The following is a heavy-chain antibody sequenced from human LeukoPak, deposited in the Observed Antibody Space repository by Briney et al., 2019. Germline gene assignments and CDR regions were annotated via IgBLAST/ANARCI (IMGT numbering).Heavy chain of an antibody. V-gene: IGHV4-28*05. D-gene: IGHD4-23*01. J-gene: IGHJ5*02. CDR2: IYYSGSI. CDR3: ARTLNYGGNSFSWFDP. CDR1: GYSISSSNW. Sequence: SETLSLTCAVSGYSISSSNWWGWIRPPPGKGLEWIGYIYYSGSIYYNPSLKSRVTMSVDTSKNQFSLKLSSVTAVDTAVYYCARTLNYGGNSFSWFDPWGQGTLVTVSS.